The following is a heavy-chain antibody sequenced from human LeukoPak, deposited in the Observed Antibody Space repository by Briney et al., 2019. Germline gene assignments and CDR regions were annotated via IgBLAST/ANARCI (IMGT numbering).Heavy chain of an antibody. V-gene: IGHV1-69*05. CDR1: GGTFSSYA. J-gene: IGHJ1*01. CDR3: ATGVAAAGTGYFQH. Sequence: GASVKVSCKASGGTFSSYAISWVRQAPGQGLEWMGGIIPIFGTANYAQKFQGRVTITTDESTSTAYMELSSLRSEDTAVYYCATGVAAAGTGYFQHWGQGTLVTVSS. CDR2: IIPIFGTA. D-gene: IGHD6-13*01.